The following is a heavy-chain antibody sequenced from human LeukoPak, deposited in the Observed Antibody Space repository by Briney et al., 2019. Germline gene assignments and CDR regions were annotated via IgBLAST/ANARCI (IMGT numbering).Heavy chain of an antibody. Sequence: ASVKVSCKASGGTFSSYAISWVRQAPGQGLEWMGGIIPIFGTANYAQKFQGRVTITTDESTSTAYMELSSLRSEDTAVYYCARWYSSSWGLDYWGQGTLVTVSS. D-gene: IGHD6-13*01. CDR1: GGTFSSYA. J-gene: IGHJ4*02. V-gene: IGHV1-69*05. CDR2: IIPIFGTA. CDR3: ARWYSSSWGLDY.